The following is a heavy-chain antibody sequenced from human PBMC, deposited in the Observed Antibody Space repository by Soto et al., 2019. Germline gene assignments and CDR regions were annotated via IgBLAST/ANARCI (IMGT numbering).Heavy chain of an antibody. V-gene: IGHV4-59*01. Sequence: PSETLSLTCTVSCFSIINYYWSWIRQPPGPGLEWIGCVYYSGSTNYNPSLKSRVTISIDTSKHQFSLKLTPVTAADTAVYYCTIHQPSSSVIKWGR. D-gene: IGHD5-18*01. CDR1: CFSIINYY. CDR3: TIHQPSSSVIK. J-gene: IGHJ2*01. CDR2: VYYSGST.